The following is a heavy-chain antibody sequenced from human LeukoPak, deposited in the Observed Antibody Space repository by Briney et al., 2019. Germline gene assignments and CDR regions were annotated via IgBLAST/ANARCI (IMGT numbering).Heavy chain of an antibody. Sequence: PGGSLRLSCAASGFTFGSYGMHWVRQAPGKGLEWVAYIRYDGSNKYYADSVKGRFTIPRDISKNTLYLQMNSLRAEDTAVYYCAKDRVFELWFEEASPYYFDYWGQGTLVTVSS. V-gene: IGHV3-30*02. J-gene: IGHJ4*02. CDR3: AKDRVFELWFEEASPYYFDY. CDR2: IRYDGSNK. D-gene: IGHD3-10*01. CDR1: GFTFGSYG.